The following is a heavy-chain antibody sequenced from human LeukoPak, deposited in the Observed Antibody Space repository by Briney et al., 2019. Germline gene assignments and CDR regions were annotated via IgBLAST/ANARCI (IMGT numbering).Heavy chain of an antibody. Sequence: ASVKVSCKASGYTFTGYYMHWVRQAPGQGLEWMGWINPNSGGTNYAQKFQGRVTMTRDTSISTAYMELSRLRSDDTAVYYCARSYDFRSRYYYGMDVWGQGTTVTVSS. CDR2: INPNSGGT. CDR3: ARSYDFRSRYYYGMDV. D-gene: IGHD3-3*01. V-gene: IGHV1-2*02. CDR1: GYTFTGYY. J-gene: IGHJ6*02.